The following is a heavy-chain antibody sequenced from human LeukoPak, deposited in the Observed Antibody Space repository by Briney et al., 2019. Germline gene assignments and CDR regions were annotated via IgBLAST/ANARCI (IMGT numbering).Heavy chain of an antibody. Sequence: ASVKVSCKASGYTFTGYYMHWVRQAPGQGLEWMGCINPNSGGTNYAQKLQGRVTITRNTSISTAYMELSSLRSEDTAVYYCARGQRGLRYYYYYYMDVWGKGTTVTVSS. CDR2: INPNSGGT. J-gene: IGHJ6*03. CDR3: ARGQRGLRYYYYYYMDV. CDR1: GYTFTGYY. D-gene: IGHD6-25*01. V-gene: IGHV1-2*02.